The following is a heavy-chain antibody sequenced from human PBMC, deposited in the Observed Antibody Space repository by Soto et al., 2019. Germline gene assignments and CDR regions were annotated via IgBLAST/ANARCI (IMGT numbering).Heavy chain of an antibody. V-gene: IGHV4-30-2*01. J-gene: IGHJ4*02. Sequence: QLQLQESGSGLVKPSQTLSLTCAVSGGSISSGGYSWSWIRQPPGKGLEWIGYIYHSGSTYYNPSLKSRATTSVNRPKNQFSRKLSFVTAADTAVYYCARTTVVMPQLFAYGGQGTLVTVSS. CDR1: GGSISSGGYS. CDR2: IYHSGST. D-gene: IGHD4-17*01. CDR3: ARTTVVMPQLFAY.